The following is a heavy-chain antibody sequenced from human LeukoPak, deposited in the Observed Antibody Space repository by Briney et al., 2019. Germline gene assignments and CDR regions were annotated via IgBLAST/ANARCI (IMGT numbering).Heavy chain of an antibody. J-gene: IGHJ4*02. Sequence: PSQTLSLTCTVSGGSISSGGYYWSWIRQHPGKGLEWIGYIYYSGSTYYNPSLKSRVTISVDTSKNQFSLKLSSVTAADTAVYYCARTSNLEWLFNDYWGQGTLVTVSS. CDR3: ARTSNLEWLFNDY. D-gene: IGHD3-3*01. V-gene: IGHV4-31*03. CDR1: GGSISSGGYY. CDR2: IYYSGST.